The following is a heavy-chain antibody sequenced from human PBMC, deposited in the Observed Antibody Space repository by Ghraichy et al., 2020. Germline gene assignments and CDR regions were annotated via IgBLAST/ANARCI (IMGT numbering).Heavy chain of an antibody. CDR3: ATDLLGQWLVRGIGNY. D-gene: IGHD6-19*01. J-gene: IGHJ4*02. Sequence: ASVKVSCKVSGYTLTELSMHWVRQAPGKGLEWMGGFDPEDGETIYAQKFQGRVTMTEDTSTDTAYMELSSLRSEDTAVYYCATDLLGQWLVRGIGNYWGQGTLVTVSS. CDR2: FDPEDGET. V-gene: IGHV1-24*01. CDR1: GYTLTELS.